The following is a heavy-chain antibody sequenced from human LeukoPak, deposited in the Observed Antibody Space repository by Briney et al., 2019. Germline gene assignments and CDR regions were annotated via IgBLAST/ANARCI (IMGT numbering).Heavy chain of an antibody. J-gene: IGHJ4*02. CDR2: FDPEDGET. CDR1: GYTLTELS. V-gene: IGHV1-24*01. D-gene: IGHD5-18*01. Sequence: ASVKVSCKVSGYTLTELSMHWVRQAPGKGLEWMGGFDPEDGETIYAQKFQGRVTMTEYTSTVTAYMELSSLRSEDTAVYYCATGPGYSYGDFDYWGQGTLVTVSS. CDR3: ATGPGYSYGDFDY.